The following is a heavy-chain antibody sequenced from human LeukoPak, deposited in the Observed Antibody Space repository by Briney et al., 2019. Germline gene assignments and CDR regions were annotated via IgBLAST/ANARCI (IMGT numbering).Heavy chain of an antibody. V-gene: IGHV4-59*08. CDR1: GGSISSYY. J-gene: IGHJ6*02. D-gene: IGHD5-12*01. CDR3: ARAVVTNYYYYYGMDV. Sequence: SETLSLTCTVSGGSISSYYRSWIRQPPGKGLEWIGYIHYSGSTNYNPSLKSRVTISVDTSKNQFSLKLSSVTAADTAVYYCARAVVTNYYYYYGMDVWGQGTTVTVSS. CDR2: IHYSGST.